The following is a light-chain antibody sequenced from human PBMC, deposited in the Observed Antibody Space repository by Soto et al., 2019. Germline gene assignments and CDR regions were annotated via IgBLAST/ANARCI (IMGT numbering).Light chain of an antibody. CDR2: ATS. V-gene: IGKV3-20*01. CDR3: QQYGRSPS. J-gene: IGKJ5*01. Sequence: EIVLTQSPGTLSLSPGEIATLSFSASEGVSSSDLGWYQQKPGQPPRLLMFATSRRATGIPDRFSGSGFGTDFSLTISRLEPEDFALYYCQQYGRSPSFGQGTRLEIK. CDR1: EGVSSSD.